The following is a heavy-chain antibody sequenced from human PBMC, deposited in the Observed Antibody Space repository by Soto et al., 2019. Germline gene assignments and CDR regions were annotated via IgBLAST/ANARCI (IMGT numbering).Heavy chain of an antibody. V-gene: IGHV2-70*11. D-gene: IGHD2-2*01. CDR3: ARMSLGYCSSNPHGPLDY. CDR1: GFSLRSSGMC. Sequence: SGPTLVTAKQTLTMTCTFSGFSLRSSGMCVSWIRQPPGKALEWLARIDWDDDKNYSTSLKTRLTISKDTSKNQVVLTMTNMDPVDTATYYCARMSLGYCSSNPHGPLDYCGQGTLVTVSS. J-gene: IGHJ4*02. CDR2: IDWDDDK.